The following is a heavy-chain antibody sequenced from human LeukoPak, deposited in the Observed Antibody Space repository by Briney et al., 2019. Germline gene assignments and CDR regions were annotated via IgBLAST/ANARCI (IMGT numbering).Heavy chain of an antibody. CDR3: ARDLGIAVAASYYYYYGMDV. Sequence: LETLSLTCTVSGGSISSYYWSWIRQPPGKGLEWIGYIYHSGSTNYNPSLKSRVTISVDTSKNQFSLKLSSVTAADTAVYYCARDLGIAVAASYYYYYGMDVWGQGTTVTVSS. D-gene: IGHD6-19*01. V-gene: IGHV4-59*01. CDR1: GGSISSYY. J-gene: IGHJ6*02. CDR2: IYHSGST.